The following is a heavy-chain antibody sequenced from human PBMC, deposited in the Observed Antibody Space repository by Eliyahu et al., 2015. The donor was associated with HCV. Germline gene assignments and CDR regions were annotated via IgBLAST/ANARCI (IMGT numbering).Heavy chain of an antibody. CDR3: ASGGGGIAVTGTGGWFDP. CDR1: GGSIXTYY. Sequence: QVQLQESGPGLVKPSETLSLTCTVXGGSIXTYYWSWIRQPPGKGLEWIGYIHYSGSTPYNPSLKSRVTISIDTSKNQFSLNLTSVTAADTAMYYCASGGGGIAVTGTGGWFDPWGQGTLVTVSS. J-gene: IGHJ5*02. D-gene: IGHD6-19*01. CDR2: IHYSGST. V-gene: IGHV4-59*01.